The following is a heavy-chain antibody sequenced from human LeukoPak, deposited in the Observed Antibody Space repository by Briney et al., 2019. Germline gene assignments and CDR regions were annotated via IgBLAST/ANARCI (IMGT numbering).Heavy chain of an antibody. CDR1: GGTFSSYA. CDR2: IIPIFGTA. D-gene: IGHD6-6*01. J-gene: IGHJ4*02. V-gene: IGHV1-69*01. CDR3: ARERAAHPGGLPGY. Sequence: ASVKVSCKASGGTFSSYAISWVRQAPGQGLEWMGGIIPIFGTANYAQKFQGRVTITADESTSTAYMELSSLRSEDTAVYYCARERAAHPGGLPGYWGQGTLVTVSS.